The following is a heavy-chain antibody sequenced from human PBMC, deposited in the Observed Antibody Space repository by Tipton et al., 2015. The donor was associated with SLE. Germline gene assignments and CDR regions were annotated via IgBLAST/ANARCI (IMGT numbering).Heavy chain of an antibody. Sequence: TLSLTCTVSGGSITTVGYYWSWNRQHPGKGLEWIGYIYDSKSTYYNPSLKSRLTMSVDTSKNQFSLRLSSVTAADTAVYYCARDYYGSGFDAFDIWGQGTMVTVSS. V-gene: IGHV4-31*03. CDR2: IYDSKST. CDR3: ARDYYGSGFDAFDI. J-gene: IGHJ3*02. D-gene: IGHD3-10*01. CDR1: GGSITTVGYY.